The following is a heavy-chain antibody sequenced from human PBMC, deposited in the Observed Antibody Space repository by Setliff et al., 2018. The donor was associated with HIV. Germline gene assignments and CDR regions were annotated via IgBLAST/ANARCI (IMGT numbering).Heavy chain of an antibody. D-gene: IGHD3-10*01. V-gene: IGHV1-69*13. J-gene: IGHJ6*03. CDR1: GGTFRSKG. CDR2: FIPIFGTP. CDR3: ARARGNYYGSGKVYYYYYYMDV. Sequence: SVKVSCKASGGTFRSKGISWVRQAPGQGLEWMGGFIPIFGTPDYAQKFQGRVTITADESTSTAYMELSSLRSEDTAVYYCARARGNYYGSGKVYYYYYYMDVWGKGTTVTVS.